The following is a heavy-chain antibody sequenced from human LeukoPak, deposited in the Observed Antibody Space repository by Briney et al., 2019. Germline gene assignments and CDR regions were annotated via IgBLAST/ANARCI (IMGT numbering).Heavy chain of an antibody. J-gene: IGHJ4*02. CDR3: AKSNGYGLIDY. Sequence: SETLSLTCTVSGGSINSYYWSWIRQPPGKGLECIGYIHYTGSTNYNPSLKSRVTMYIDTSKNQFFLKLSSVTAADTAMYYCAKSNGYGLIDYWGQGTLVTVSS. D-gene: IGHD5-12*01. CDR1: GGSINSYY. V-gene: IGHV4-59*08. CDR2: IHYTGST.